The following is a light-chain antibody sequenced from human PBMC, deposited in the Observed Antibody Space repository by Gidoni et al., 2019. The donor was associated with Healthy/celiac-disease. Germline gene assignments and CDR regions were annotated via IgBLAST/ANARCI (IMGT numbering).Light chain of an antibody. CDR1: SSDVGGYNY. Sequence: SALTQPVSVSGSPGQSITSSCTGTSSDVGGYNYVSWYQQHPGKAPKLMIYDVSNRPSGVSNRFSGSKSGNTASLTISGLQAEDEADYYCSSYTSSSTQLVFGGGTKLTVL. CDR3: SSYTSSSTQLV. J-gene: IGLJ3*02. CDR2: DVS. V-gene: IGLV2-14*03.